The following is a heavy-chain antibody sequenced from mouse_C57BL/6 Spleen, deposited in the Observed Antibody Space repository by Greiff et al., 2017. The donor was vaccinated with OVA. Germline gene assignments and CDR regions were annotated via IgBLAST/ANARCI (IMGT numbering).Heavy chain of an antibody. Sequence: QVQLQQPGAELVRPGSSVKLSCKASGYTFTSYWMDWVKQRPGQGLEWIGNIYPSDSETHYNQKFKDKATLTVDKSSSTAYMQLSSLTSEDSAVYYCARAELGPFAYWGQGTLVTVSA. CDR2: IYPSDSET. J-gene: IGHJ3*01. CDR1: GYTFTSYW. CDR3: ARAELGPFAY. V-gene: IGHV1-61*01. D-gene: IGHD4-1*01.